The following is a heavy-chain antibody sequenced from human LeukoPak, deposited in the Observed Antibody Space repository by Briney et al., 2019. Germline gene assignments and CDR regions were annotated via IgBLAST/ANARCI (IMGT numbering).Heavy chain of an antibody. J-gene: IGHJ4*02. CDR3: ARRGAVGAMSDFDG. CDR1: GFSITGYG. Sequence: GGSLRLSCAASGFSITGYGIHWARQAPGKGLEWVATVQWDGYNKYYADYVKGRFTVSRDTSKNTVYLQMDSLRSEDTAVYYCARRGAVGAMSDFDGWGQGTLVTVSS. D-gene: IGHD1-26*01. CDR2: VQWDGYNK. V-gene: IGHV3-30*02.